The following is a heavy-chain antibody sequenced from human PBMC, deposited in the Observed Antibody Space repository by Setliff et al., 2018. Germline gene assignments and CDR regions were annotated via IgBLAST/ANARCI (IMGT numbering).Heavy chain of an antibody. CDR3: VREGVDTRSSTDYRYYMDV. V-gene: IGHV1-69*05. Sequence: SVKVSCKASGDTFSSYGISWVRQAPRQGLEWMGGTIPMFGSTSYAQKFQGRVTIITDESTTTAYMELSSLGSEDTAVYYCVREGVDTRSSTDYRYYMDVWGKGTTVTVSS. CDR2: TIPMFGST. D-gene: IGHD5-18*01. CDR1: GDTFSSYG. J-gene: IGHJ6*03.